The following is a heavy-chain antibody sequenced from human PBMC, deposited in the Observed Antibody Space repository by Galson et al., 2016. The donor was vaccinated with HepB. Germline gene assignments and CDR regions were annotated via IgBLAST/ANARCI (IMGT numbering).Heavy chain of an antibody. D-gene: IGHD3-10*01. CDR1: GVSVSSGSCY. J-gene: IGHJ5*02. V-gene: IGHV4-61*01. CDR2: IHYSGST. Sequence: SETLSLTCTVSGVSVSSGSCYWSWIRQPPGKGLEWIGCIHYSGSTKYNPSLKSRVTISVDTSKNQFSLKLSSVTAADTAVYYCARDRSQDWFDPWGQGTLVTVSS. CDR3: ARDRSQDWFDP.